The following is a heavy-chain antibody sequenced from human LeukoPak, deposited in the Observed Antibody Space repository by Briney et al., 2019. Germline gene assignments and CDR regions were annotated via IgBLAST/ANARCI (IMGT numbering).Heavy chain of an antibody. CDR1: GFTFSSYA. CDR3: AMPRDGMAKSPSFDY. CDR2: ISGSGLET. V-gene: IGHV3-23*01. J-gene: IGHJ4*02. Sequence: GGSLRLSCSASGFTFSSYAISWVRQAPGEGLEWVSSISGSGLETYSGASVEGRFTISRDNSKNTLYLQMDSLRVEDTAVYHCAMPRDGMAKSPSFDYWGQGTLVTVSS. D-gene: IGHD5-24*01.